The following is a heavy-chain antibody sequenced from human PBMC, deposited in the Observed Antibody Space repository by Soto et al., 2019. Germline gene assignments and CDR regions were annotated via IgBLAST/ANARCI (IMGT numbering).Heavy chain of an antibody. V-gene: IGHV4-61*01. D-gene: IGHD4-17*01. CDR2: IYYSGTT. Sequence: QVQLQESGPGLVKPSETLSLTCTVSGGSVRSGSYYWRWIRQPPGKGLEWIGYIYYSGTTNYNPSLKSRVTISVDTSKNQFSLKLSSVTAADTAVYYCARVEDYGDYFDYWGQGTLVTVSS. CDR1: GGSVRSGSYY. CDR3: ARVEDYGDYFDY. J-gene: IGHJ4*02.